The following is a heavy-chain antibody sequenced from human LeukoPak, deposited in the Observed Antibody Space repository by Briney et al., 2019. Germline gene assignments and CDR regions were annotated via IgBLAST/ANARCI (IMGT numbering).Heavy chain of an antibody. J-gene: IGHJ4*02. CDR3: TRGDYYDY. Sequence: GRSLRLSCTASGFTFGDYAMSWVRQAPGKGLEWVGFIRSKPYGGTTEYAASVKGRFTISRGDSNSLAYLQMNSLKTEDTAVYYCTRGDYYDYWGQGTLVTVSS. CDR2: IRSKPYGGTT. CDR1: GFTFGDYA. V-gene: IGHV3-49*04.